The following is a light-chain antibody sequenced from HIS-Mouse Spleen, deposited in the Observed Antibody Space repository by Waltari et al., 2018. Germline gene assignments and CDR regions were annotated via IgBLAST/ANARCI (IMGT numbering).Light chain of an antibody. V-gene: IGLV3-10*01. Sequence: YELTQPPSVSVSPGQTARITFSGDALPKKYAYWYQQKSGQAPVLVIYEDSKRPSGIPERFSGSSSGTMATLTISGAQVEDEADYYCYSTDSSGNHRVFGGGTKLTVL. CDR1: ALPKKY. J-gene: IGLJ2*01. CDR2: EDS. CDR3: YSTDSSGNHRV.